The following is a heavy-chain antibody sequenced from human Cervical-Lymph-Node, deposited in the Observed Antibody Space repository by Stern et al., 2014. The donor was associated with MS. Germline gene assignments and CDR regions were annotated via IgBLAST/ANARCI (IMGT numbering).Heavy chain of an antibody. Sequence: VQLEESGGGVVKPGGSLRLSCAPSGFTFSDYYIAWIRQASGKGLEWVSYISSGGSTKYYADSVKGRFAISRDNAKNSVDLQMNSLRAEDTAVYYCARFLYGYPLNFYYGMDVWGQGTTVTVSS. J-gene: IGHJ6*02. D-gene: IGHD5-18*01. CDR2: ISSGGSTK. V-gene: IGHV3-11*01. CDR1: GFTFSDYY. CDR3: ARFLYGYPLNFYYGMDV.